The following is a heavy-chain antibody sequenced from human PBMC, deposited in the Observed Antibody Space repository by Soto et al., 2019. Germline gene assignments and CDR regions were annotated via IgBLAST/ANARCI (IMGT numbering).Heavy chain of an antibody. V-gene: IGHV4-39*01. Sequence: ASETLSLTCTVSGGSISSSSYYWGWIRQPPGKGLEWIGSIYYSGSTYYNPSLKSRVTISVDTSKNQFSLKLSSVTAADTAVYYCARGGIAVAIPGYYYYYYGMDVWGQGTTVTVSS. CDR1: GGSISSSSYY. CDR3: ARGGIAVAIPGYYYYYYGMDV. J-gene: IGHJ6*02. CDR2: IYYSGST. D-gene: IGHD6-19*01.